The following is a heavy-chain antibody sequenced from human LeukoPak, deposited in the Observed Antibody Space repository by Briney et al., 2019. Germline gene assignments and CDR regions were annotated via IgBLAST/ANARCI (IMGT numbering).Heavy chain of an antibody. CDR1: GFTFSSYA. CDR2: ISGSGGST. Sequence: GGPLRLSCAASGFTFSSYAMSWVRQAPGKGLEWVSAISGSGGSTYYADSVKGRFTISRDNSKNTLYLQMNSLRAEDTAVYYCAKDFSYYGSGSTGYWGQGTLVTVSS. J-gene: IGHJ4*02. V-gene: IGHV3-23*01. CDR3: AKDFSYYGSGSTGY. D-gene: IGHD3-10*01.